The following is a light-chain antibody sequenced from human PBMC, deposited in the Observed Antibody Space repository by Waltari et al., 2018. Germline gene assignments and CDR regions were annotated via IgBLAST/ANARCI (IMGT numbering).Light chain of an antibody. CDR2: KDR. V-gene: IGLV3-25*03. CDR3: QSGDNSGTNRVL. J-gene: IGLJ2*01. Sequence: SYELTQPPSVSVSPGQTARSTCSGDALPKQYVYLYQQKSGQAPILVMYKDRERPSGIPERFSGSSSGTTVTLTISGVQAEDEADYYCQSGDNSGTNRVLFGGGTKLTVL. CDR1: ALPKQY.